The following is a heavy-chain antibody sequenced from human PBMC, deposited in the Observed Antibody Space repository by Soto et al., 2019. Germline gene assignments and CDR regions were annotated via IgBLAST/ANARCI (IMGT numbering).Heavy chain of an antibody. J-gene: IGHJ3*02. CDR2: TYYRSKWYN. CDR1: GDSVSSNSAA. CDR3: SSDLPESGERDAFDI. D-gene: IGHD1-1*01. V-gene: IGHV6-1*01. Sequence: SQTLSLTCAISGDSVSSNSAAWNWIRQSPSRGLEWLGRTYYRSKWYNDYAVYVKSRITINPDTSKNQFSLHLHTVTPDDTAVYYCSSDLPESGERDAFDIGGQGTMVTVSS.